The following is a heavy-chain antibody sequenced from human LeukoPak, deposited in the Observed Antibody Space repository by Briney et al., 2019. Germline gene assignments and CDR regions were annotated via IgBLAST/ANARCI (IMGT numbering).Heavy chain of an antibody. V-gene: IGHV3-30*02. J-gene: IGHJ6*03. D-gene: IGHD3-3*01. CDR2: IRGDGTSQ. Sequence: GGSLRLSCVASGITFSSYGMHWVRQVPGKGLEWVAFIRGDGTSQYYVDSVKGRFFISRDNSKNTLYLQMNSLRAEDTAVYYCAAPNDFWNGYDYYMDVWGKGTTVSVFS. CDR1: GITFSSYG. CDR3: AAPNDFWNGYDYYMDV.